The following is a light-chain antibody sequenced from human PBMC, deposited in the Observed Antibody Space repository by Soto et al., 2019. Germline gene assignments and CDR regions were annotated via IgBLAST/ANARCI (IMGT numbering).Light chain of an antibody. CDR2: AVT. J-gene: IGLJ2*01. Sequence: QSALTQPPSASGSPGQSVTISCTGTSSDIGRSNYVSWYQQHPGKAPKLIIYAVTKRPSGIPDRFSGSKSGNTASLTVSGLQAEDEADYYCSSYAEVNNVEFGGGTKVTVL. V-gene: IGLV2-8*01. CDR3: SSYAEVNNVE. CDR1: SSDIGRSNY.